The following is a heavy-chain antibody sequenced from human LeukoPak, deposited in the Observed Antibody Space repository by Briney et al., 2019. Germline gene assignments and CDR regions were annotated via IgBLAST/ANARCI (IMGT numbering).Heavy chain of an antibody. CDR1: GDSISSYY. J-gene: IGHJ4*02. CDR2: IYHSGST. CDR3: ATGYSSTWYYFDY. V-gene: IGHV4-59*01. D-gene: IGHD6-13*01. Sequence: SETLSLTCTVSGDSISSYYWSWIRQPPGKELEWIGYIYHSGSTNYNPSLKSRVTISADTSKDQFSLKLASVTAADTAVYYCATGYSSTWYYFDYWGQGTLVTVSS.